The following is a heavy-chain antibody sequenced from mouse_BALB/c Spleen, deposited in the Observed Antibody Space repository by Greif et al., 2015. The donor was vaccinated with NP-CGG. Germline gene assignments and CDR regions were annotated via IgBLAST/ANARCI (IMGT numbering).Heavy chain of an antibody. V-gene: IGHV14-3*02. CDR3: ARSDGFAY. Sequence: VQLKESGAELVKPGASVKLSCTASGFNIKDTYMHWVKQRPEQGLEWIGRIDPANGNTKYDPKFQGKATITADTSSNTACLQLSSLTSEDTAVYYCARSDGFAYWGQGTLVTVSA. J-gene: IGHJ3*01. CDR2: IDPANGNT. CDR1: GFNIKDTY.